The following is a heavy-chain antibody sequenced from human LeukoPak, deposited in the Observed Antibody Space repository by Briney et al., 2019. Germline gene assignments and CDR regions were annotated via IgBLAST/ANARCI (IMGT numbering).Heavy chain of an antibody. Sequence: SETLSLTCTVSGDSISSHYWSWIRQPPGKGLEWIGEINHSGSTNYNPSLKSRVTISVDTSKNQFSLKLSSVTAADTAVYYCARLTPYYYGSGSSDPLDYWGQGTLVTVSS. D-gene: IGHD3-10*01. CDR3: ARLTPYYYGSGSSDPLDY. J-gene: IGHJ4*02. V-gene: IGHV4-34*01. CDR2: INHSGST. CDR1: GDSISSHY.